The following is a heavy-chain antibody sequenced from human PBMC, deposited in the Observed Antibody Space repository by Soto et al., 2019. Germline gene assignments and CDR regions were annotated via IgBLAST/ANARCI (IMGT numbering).Heavy chain of an antibody. V-gene: IGHV5-51*01. CDR1: VYTFTNYW. D-gene: IGHD2-15*01. J-gene: IGHJ6*02. CDR2: IYPGDSDT. CDR3: ARGYCSGGSCYSTPLYYYYGMDV. Sequence: GEALKLSCKGSVYTFTNYWIGWVRQLPGKGLEWMGIIYPGDSDTKYSPSFQGHVTISADKSTSTAYLQWSTLKASDTAMYYCARGYCSGGSCYSTPLYYYYGMDVWGQGTTVTVSS.